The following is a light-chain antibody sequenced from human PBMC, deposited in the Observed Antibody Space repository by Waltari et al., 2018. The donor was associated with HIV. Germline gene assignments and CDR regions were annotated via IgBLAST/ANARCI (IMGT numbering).Light chain of an antibody. Sequence: DIQVLHSPSFLAASVGVRVPITCRASQGISSYLAWYQQKPGKAPKLLIYAASTLQSRVPSRFSGSGSGTEFTLTISSLQPEDFATYYCQQLNSYPRGTFGGGTKVEIK. CDR3: QQLNSYPRGT. CDR2: AAS. V-gene: IGKV1-9*01. J-gene: IGKJ4*01. CDR1: QGISSY.